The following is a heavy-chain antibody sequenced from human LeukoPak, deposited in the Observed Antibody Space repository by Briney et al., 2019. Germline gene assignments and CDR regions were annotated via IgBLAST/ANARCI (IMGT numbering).Heavy chain of an antibody. CDR2: IYYNGST. CDR1: GGSISSGSYY. CDR3: ATESGYGFGPIDY. V-gene: IGHV4-61*10. Sequence: PSETLSLTCTVSGGSISSGSYYWSWIRQPAGKGLEWIGYIYYNGSTYYNPSLKSRVTISVDTSNNQFSLKLSSVTAADTAVYYCATESGYGFGPIDYWGQGTLVTVSS. J-gene: IGHJ4*02. D-gene: IGHD5-12*01.